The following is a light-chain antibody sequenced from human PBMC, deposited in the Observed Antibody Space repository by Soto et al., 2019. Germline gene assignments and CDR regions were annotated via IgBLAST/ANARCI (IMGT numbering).Light chain of an antibody. CDR3: QQYGTSRWT. Sequence: EIVLTQSPGTLSLSPGERATLSCRASQSISSCYLAWYQQTPGQAPRLLIYGASSRATGIPDRFSGSGSGTDFTLTISRLEPEDFAVYYCQQYGTSRWTFGQGTKVEIK. J-gene: IGKJ1*01. CDR2: GAS. CDR1: QSISSCY. V-gene: IGKV3-20*01.